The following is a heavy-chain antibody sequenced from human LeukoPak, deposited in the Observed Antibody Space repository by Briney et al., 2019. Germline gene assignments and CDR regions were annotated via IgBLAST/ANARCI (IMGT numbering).Heavy chain of an antibody. D-gene: IGHD1-26*01. CDR2: IRRDGTYI. CDR3: ASGVPTRGSLAY. J-gene: IGHJ4*02. CDR1: PFGFSNFG. Sequence: SLSLSCAASPFGFSNFGMYWVRQTPAKGLEWVAYIRRDGTYINYLDSVKGRFSISRDNSKTTVWLQMHSLRVEDTALYYCASGVPTRGSLAYWGQGTLVTVSS. V-gene: IGHV3-30*02.